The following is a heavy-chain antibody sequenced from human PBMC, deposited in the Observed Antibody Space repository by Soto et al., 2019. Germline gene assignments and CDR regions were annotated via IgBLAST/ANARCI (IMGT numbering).Heavy chain of an antibody. J-gene: IGHJ3*01. D-gene: IGHD2-21*01. V-gene: IGHV3-21*01. Sequence: EVQLVESGGGLVMPGGSLRLSCAASGFTFSAYHMNWVRQAPGKGLEWVSSINPTSSHIYYADSVRGQFTISRDDSNKSVSQQLNSLRTEHAALYYGARAYSGGVGCYLRLDAFDVWCQGTMVSVSS. CDR2: INPTSSHI. CDR3: ARAYSGGVGCYLRLDAFDV. CDR1: GFTFSAYH.